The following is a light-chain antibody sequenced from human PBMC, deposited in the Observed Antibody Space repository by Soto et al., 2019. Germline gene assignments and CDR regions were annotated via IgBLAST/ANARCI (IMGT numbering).Light chain of an antibody. CDR3: SSYAGSNNFGYV. CDR2: EVN. Sequence: QSALTQPPSASGSPGQSVTISCTETSSDVGGYNYVSWYQQHPGKAPKLMIYEVNKRPSGVPDRFSGSKSGNTASLTVSGLQAEDEADYYCSSYAGSNNFGYVFGTGTKVTVL. J-gene: IGLJ1*01. CDR1: SSDVGGYNY. V-gene: IGLV2-8*01.